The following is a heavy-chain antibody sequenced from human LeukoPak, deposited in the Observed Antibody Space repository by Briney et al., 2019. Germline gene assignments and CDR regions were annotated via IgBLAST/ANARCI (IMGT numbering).Heavy chain of an antibody. J-gene: IGHJ4*02. D-gene: IGHD5-18*01. Sequence: PSETLSLTCTVSGGSISSSSYYWGWIRQPPGKGLEWIGSIYYSGSTYYNPSLKSRVTISVDTSKNQFSLKLSSVTAADTAVYYCARNTQFDYWGQGTLVTVSS. CDR1: GGSISSSSYY. V-gene: IGHV4-39*01. CDR3: ARNTQFDY. CDR2: IYYSGST.